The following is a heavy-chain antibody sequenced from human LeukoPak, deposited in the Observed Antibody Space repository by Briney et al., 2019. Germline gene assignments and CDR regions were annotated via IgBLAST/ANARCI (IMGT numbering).Heavy chain of an antibody. D-gene: IGHD3-22*01. V-gene: IGHV1-24*01. Sequence: ASVKVSGKISGYSLTELAIHWVRQAPGKGLEWMGGSDPEDVKTSFAEKFQGRVTFTEDTSTDTAFMELSRLRSDDTAVYYCATFQAYANSGHLRPYFDYWGQGTLVTVSS. CDR1: GYSLTELA. CDR2: SDPEDVKT. J-gene: IGHJ4*02. CDR3: ATFQAYANSGHLRPYFDY.